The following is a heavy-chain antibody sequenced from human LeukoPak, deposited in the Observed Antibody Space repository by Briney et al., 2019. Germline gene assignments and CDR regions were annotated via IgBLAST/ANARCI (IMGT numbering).Heavy chain of an antibody. CDR2: ISSSGSTI. CDR1: GFTFSDYY. CDR3: ASPYCSSTSCDQIYYYYYMDV. V-gene: IGHV3-11*04. Sequence: GGSLRLSCAASGFTFSDYYMSWIRQAPGKGLEWVSYISSSGSTIYYADSVKGRFTISRDNAKNSLYLQMNSLRAEDTAVYYCASPYCSSTSCDQIYYYYYMDVWGKGTTVTVSS. J-gene: IGHJ6*03. D-gene: IGHD2-2*01.